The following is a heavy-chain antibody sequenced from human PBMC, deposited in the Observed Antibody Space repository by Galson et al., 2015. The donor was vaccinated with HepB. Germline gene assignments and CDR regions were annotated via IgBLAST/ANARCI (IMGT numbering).Heavy chain of an antibody. Sequence: TLSLTCAVYGGSFSGYYWSWIRQPPGKGLEWIGEINHSGSTYYNPSLKSRVTISVDTSKNQFSLKLSSVTAADTAVYYCASSGRATGAFDIWGQGTMVTVSS. CDR2: INHSGST. J-gene: IGHJ3*02. D-gene: IGHD1-14*01. CDR1: GGSFSGYY. V-gene: IGHV4-34*09. CDR3: ASSGRATGAFDI.